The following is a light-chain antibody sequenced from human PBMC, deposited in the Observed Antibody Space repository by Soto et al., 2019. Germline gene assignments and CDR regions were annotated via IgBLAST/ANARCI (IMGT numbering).Light chain of an antibody. V-gene: IGKV1-27*01. Sequence: DIQMTQSPSSLSASVGNRVSITCRASQGISNYLAWYQQKPGKVPKVLIYAASTLQSGVPSRFSGSGSGTDFTLTINSLQPDAIATYYCQQYDSAPITFGQGTRLESK. CDR1: QGISNY. CDR2: AAS. CDR3: QQYDSAPIT. J-gene: IGKJ5*01.